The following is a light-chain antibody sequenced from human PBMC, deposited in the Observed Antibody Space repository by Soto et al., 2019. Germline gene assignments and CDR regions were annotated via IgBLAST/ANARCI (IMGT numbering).Light chain of an antibody. V-gene: IGLV1-40*01. CDR2: GNS. CDR3: QSYDSSLSGWKV. CDR1: SSNIGAGYD. J-gene: IGLJ2*01. Sequence: QLVLTQPPSVSGAPGQRVTISCTGSSSNIGAGYDVHWYQQLPGTAPKLLIYGNSNRPSGVPDRFSGSKSGTSASLAITGRQAEDEADYYCQSYDSSLSGWKVFGGGTKLTVL.